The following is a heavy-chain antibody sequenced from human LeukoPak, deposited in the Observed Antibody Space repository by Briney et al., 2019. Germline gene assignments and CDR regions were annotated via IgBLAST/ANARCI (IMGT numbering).Heavy chain of an antibody. CDR2: ISWNSGSI. CDR1: GFTFDDYA. V-gene: IGHV3-9*03. Sequence: GGSLRLSCAASGFTFDDYAMHWVRQAPGQGLEWVSGISWNSGSIGYADSVKGRFTISRDNAKNSLYLQMNSLRAEDMALYYCAKELYDSSGLDYWGQGTLVTVSS. CDR3: AKELYDSSGLDY. J-gene: IGHJ4*02. D-gene: IGHD3-22*01.